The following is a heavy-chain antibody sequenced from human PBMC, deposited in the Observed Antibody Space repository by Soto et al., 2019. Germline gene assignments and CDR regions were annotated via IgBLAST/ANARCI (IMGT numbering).Heavy chain of an antibody. Sequence: QVQLVQSGAEVKKPGASVKVSCTASGYTFTSYDFNWVRQATGQGLEWMGWMNPNSGKTGYAQKFQGRITMTWDTSISTAYMELGSLRSDDTAVYYCAADDYGDSYGWGQGTLVTVSS. J-gene: IGHJ4*02. CDR1: GYTFTSYD. CDR3: AADDYGDSYG. V-gene: IGHV1-8*01. CDR2: MNPNSGKT. D-gene: IGHD4-17*01.